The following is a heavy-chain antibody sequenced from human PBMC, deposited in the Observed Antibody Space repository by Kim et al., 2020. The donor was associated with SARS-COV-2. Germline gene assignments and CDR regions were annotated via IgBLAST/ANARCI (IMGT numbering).Heavy chain of an antibody. CDR3: VRQHSTDYYYYGMDG. CDR1: GDSVSSNSAA. V-gene: IGHV6-1*01. D-gene: IGHD6-13*01. Sequence: SQTLSLTCAISGDSVSSNSAAWNWIRQSQSRGLEWLGRTNYRPKGHNHNPLPVKRRITINPDTSKNHFSLQLNSVIPEDTAVFYCVRQHSTDYYYYGMDGWGQGTTVTVSS. CDR2: TNYRPKGHN. J-gene: IGHJ6*02.